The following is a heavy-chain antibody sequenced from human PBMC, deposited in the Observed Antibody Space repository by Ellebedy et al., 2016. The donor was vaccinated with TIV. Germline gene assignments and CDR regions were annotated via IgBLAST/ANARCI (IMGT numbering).Heavy chain of an antibody. J-gene: IGHJ4*02. Sequence: GESLKISCAASGFTFSSYAMHWVRQAPGKGLEWVAVISYDGSNKYYADSVKGRFTISRDNSKNTLYLQMNSLRAEDTAVYYCARPPAASVDYWGQGTLVTVSS. V-gene: IGHV3-30-3*01. CDR2: ISYDGSNK. CDR1: GFTFSSYA. CDR3: ARPPAASVDY. D-gene: IGHD2-2*01.